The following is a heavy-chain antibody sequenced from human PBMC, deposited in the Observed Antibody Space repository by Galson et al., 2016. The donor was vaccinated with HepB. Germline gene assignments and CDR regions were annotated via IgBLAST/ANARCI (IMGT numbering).Heavy chain of an antibody. J-gene: IGHJ5*02. CDR3: AIGGYRGTYLRWLDP. V-gene: IGHV1-24*01. D-gene: IGHD5-12*01. Sequence: SVKVSCKVSGYTLSELSMHWVRQAPGKGLEWMGGFDPEDAETVYAQKFQGRVTMTADTSTDTAYMELNSLRSEDTAMYYCAIGGYRGTYLRWLDPWGQGTLVTVSS. CDR2: FDPEDAET. CDR1: GYTLSELS.